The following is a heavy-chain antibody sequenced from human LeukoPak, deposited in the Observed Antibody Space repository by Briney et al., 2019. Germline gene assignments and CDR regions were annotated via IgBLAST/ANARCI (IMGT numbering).Heavy chain of an antibody. Sequence: GGSLRLSCAASEFMLTNYAMHWVRQAPGKGLEWVAVISYHGTSKYYADSVKGRFTISRDISRDTLYLQMDSLRAEDTAVYYCARAGPNDHRFDYWGQGTLVTVSS. CDR3: ARAGPNDHRFDY. J-gene: IGHJ4*02. CDR2: ISYHGTSK. D-gene: IGHD1-1*01. CDR1: EFMLTNYA. V-gene: IGHV3-30-3*01.